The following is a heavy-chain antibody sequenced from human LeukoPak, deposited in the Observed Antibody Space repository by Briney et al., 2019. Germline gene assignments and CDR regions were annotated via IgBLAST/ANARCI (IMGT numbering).Heavy chain of an antibody. D-gene: IGHD1-26*01. CDR1: GFTFSGYE. V-gene: IGHV3-48*03. Sequence: GGSLRLSCAASGFTFSGYEMNWVRQAPGKGLEWVSYISGSGHTIYYADSVKGRFTISRDNAKNSLYLQMNSLRAEDTAVYYCAREPYSGSYYVDNFDYWGQGTLVTVSS. CDR3: AREPYSGSYYVDNFDY. J-gene: IGHJ4*02. CDR2: ISGSGHTI.